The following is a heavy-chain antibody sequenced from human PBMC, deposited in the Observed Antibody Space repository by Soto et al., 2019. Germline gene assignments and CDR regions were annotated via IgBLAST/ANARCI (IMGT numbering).Heavy chain of an antibody. Sequence: LSLTCAVYGGSFSGYYWSWIRQPPGKGLEWIGEINHSGSTNYNPSLKSRVTISVDTSKNQFSLKLSSVTAADTAVYYCARATIYYDFWSGYYTSYFDYWGQGTLVTVSS. V-gene: IGHV4-34*01. CDR2: INHSGST. CDR1: GGSFSGYY. CDR3: ARATIYYDFWSGYYTSYFDY. D-gene: IGHD3-3*01. J-gene: IGHJ4*02.